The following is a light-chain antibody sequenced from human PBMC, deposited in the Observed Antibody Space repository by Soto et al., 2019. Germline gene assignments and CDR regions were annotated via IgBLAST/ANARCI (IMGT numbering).Light chain of an antibody. V-gene: IGKV1-39*01. CDR1: QSIGSY. CDR3: QQCYSSPWT. Sequence: QTPSSLSCWEGVKISVTGRASQSIGSYLNWYQHKPGRAPKFLIYAVSTLQSLVPSRFNGSGSGTDFTLTISSLQPEDFASHSCQQCYSSPWTFGRGTKVDIK. J-gene: IGKJ1*01. CDR2: AVS.